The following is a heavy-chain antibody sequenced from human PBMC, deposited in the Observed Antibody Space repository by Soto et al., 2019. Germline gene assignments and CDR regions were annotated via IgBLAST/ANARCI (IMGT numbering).Heavy chain of an antibody. V-gene: IGHV4-31*03. CDR3: ARSGVTGIVIPSHWFDP. CDR1: GDSIGGVGY. Sequence: SETLSLTCTVSGDSIGGVGYWSWIRQFPGRGLEWIGCISSSGSTYYNPALKNRISLSLDTSQNQFSLKLLSVTAADTAIYYCARSGVTGIVIPSHWFDPWGQGTLVTVSS. J-gene: IGHJ5*02. CDR2: ISSSGST. D-gene: IGHD2-21*02.